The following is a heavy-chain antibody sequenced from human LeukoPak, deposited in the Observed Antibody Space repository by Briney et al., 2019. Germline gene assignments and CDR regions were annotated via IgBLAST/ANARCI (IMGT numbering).Heavy chain of an antibody. CDR2: ISSSSSTI. CDR3: ARDGFGEPIDY. J-gene: IGHJ4*02. V-gene: IGHV3-48*04. CDR1: GFTFSSYS. Sequence: AGGSLRLSCAASGFTFSSYSMNWVRQAPGKGMEWVSYISSSSSTIYYADSVKGRFTISRDNAKNSLYLQMNSLRAEDRAVYYCARDGFGEPIDYWGQGTLVTVSS. D-gene: IGHD3-10*01.